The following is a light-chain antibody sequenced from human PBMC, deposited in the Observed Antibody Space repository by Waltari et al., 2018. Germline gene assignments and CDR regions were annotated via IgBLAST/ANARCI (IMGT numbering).Light chain of an antibody. J-gene: IGKJ1*01. Sequence: EIVMTQSPATLSVSPGERATLSCRASQSVRNNLVWYQQKPGQAPRLLIYGASTRVTGTPARFSGSGSGTEFTLTISSLQSEDFAVYYCQQYNNWSPWTFGQGTKVEIK. CDR3: QQYNNWSPWT. CDR2: GAS. V-gene: IGKV3-15*01. CDR1: QSVRNN.